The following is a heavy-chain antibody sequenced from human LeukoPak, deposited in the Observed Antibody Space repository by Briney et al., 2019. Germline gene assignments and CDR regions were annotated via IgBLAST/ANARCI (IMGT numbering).Heavy chain of an antibody. CDR3: ARDGDYDFWSPLTHYYYYYMDV. V-gene: IGHV3-30-3*01. CDR2: ISYDGSNK. D-gene: IGHD3-3*01. CDR1: GFTFSSYA. Sequence: PGGSLRLSCAASGFTFSSYAMHWVRQAPGKGLEWVAVISYDGSNKYYADSVKGRFTISRDNSKNTLYLQMNSLRAEDTAVYYCARDGDYDFWSPLTHYYYYYMDVWGKGTTVTVSS. J-gene: IGHJ6*03.